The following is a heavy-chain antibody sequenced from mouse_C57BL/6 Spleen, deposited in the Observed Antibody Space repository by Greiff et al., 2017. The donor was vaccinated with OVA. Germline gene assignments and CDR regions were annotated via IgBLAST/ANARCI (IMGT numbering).Heavy chain of an antibody. J-gene: IGHJ2*01. CDR3: ARWENHFDY. D-gene: IGHD4-1*01. Sequence: QVQLKESGAELAKPGASVTLSCKASGYTFTSYWLHWVKQRPGQGLEWIGYINPSSGYTKYNQKFKDKATLTADKSSSTAYMQLSSLTYEDSAVYYCARWENHFDYWGQGTTLTVSS. CDR2: INPSSGYT. V-gene: IGHV1-7*01. CDR1: GYTFTSYW.